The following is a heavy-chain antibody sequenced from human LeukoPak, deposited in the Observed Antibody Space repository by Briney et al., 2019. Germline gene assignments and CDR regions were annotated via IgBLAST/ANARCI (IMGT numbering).Heavy chain of an antibody. CDR3: ARDYGGGHTFDY. D-gene: IGHD4-23*01. CDR1: GGSISSGGYY. Sequence: PSETLSLTCTVSGGSISSGGYYWSWIRQPPGKGLEWIGYIYHSGSTNYNPSLKSRVTISVDKSKNQFSLKLSSVTAADTAVYYCARDYGGGHTFDYWGQGTLVTVSS. CDR2: IYHSGST. V-gene: IGHV4-30-2*01. J-gene: IGHJ4*02.